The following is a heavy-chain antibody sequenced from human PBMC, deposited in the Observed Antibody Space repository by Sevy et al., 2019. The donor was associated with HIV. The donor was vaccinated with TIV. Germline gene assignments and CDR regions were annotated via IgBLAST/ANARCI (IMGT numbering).Heavy chain of an antibody. D-gene: IGHD6-19*01. Sequence: ASVKVSCKASGYTFTSYGISWVRRAPGQGLEWMGWISAYNGNTNYAQKLQGRVTMTTDTSTSTAYMELRSLRSDDTAVYYCARGESYSSGWSSFDYWGQGTLVTVSS. J-gene: IGHJ4*02. CDR1: GYTFTSYG. CDR3: ARGESYSSGWSSFDY. V-gene: IGHV1-18*01. CDR2: ISAYNGNT.